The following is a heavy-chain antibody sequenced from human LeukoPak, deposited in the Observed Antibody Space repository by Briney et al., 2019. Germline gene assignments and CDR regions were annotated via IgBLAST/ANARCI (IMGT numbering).Heavy chain of an antibody. CDR3: ARAPVKLAYFDY. J-gene: IGHJ4*02. D-gene: IGHD3-10*01. CDR2: INPSGGST. Sequence: ASVKVSCKASGYTFTSYYMHWVRQAPGQGLEWMGIINPSGGSTSYAQKFQGRVTMTRDTYTSTVYMELSSLRSEDTAVYYCARAPVKLAYFDYWGQGTLVTVSS. V-gene: IGHV1-46*01. CDR1: GYTFTSYY.